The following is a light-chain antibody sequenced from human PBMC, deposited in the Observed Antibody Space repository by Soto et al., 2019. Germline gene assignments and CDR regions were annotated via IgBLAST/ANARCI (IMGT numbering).Light chain of an antibody. CDR2: DAS. V-gene: IGKV1-5*01. Sequence: DIQMTQCPSTLSASVGDRVTITCRASQSISSWLAWYQQKPGRAPKVLIFDASSLESGAPSRFSGSGSATEFTLTISSLQPDDFATYYCQQYTTYPWTFGQGT. J-gene: IGKJ1*01. CDR1: QSISSW. CDR3: QQYTTYPWT.